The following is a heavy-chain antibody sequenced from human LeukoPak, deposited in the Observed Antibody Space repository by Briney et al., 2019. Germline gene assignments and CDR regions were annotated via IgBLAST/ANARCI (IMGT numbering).Heavy chain of an antibody. CDR2: ITYDGYYK. CDR3: ARYLALVVRASPMGY. D-gene: IGHD3-10*01. J-gene: IGHJ4*02. Sequence: QPGPSLRLSCAASGFTFTSYGMHWVRQAPGRGLEWVALITYDGYYKYYSDSVKGRFTISSDTSKNTMYLQMNSLRAEDTAVYYCARYLALVVRASPMGYCGQGTLVTVSS. CDR1: GFTFTSYG. V-gene: IGHV3-30*03.